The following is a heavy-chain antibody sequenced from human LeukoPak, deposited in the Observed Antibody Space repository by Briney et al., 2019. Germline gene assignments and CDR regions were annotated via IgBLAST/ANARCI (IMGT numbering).Heavy chain of an antibody. J-gene: IGHJ6*03. CDR3: ARVRYDFWSRFRDYYYMDV. V-gene: IGHV3-11*04. CDR2: ISSSGSTI. Sequence: KAGGSLRLSCAASGFTFSDYYMSWIRQAPGKGLEWVSYISSSGSTIYYADSVKGRFTISRDNAKNSLYLQMNSLRAEDTAVYYCARVRYDFWSRFRDYYYMDVWGKGTTVTVSS. CDR1: GFTFSDYY. D-gene: IGHD3-3*01.